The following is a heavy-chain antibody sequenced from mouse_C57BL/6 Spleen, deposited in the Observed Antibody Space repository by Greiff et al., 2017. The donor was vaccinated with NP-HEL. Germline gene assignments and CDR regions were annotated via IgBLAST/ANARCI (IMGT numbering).Heavy chain of an antibody. CDR2: IYPGSGNT. J-gene: IGHJ3*01. V-gene: IGHV1-66*01. CDR1: GYSFTSYY. D-gene: IGHD2-4*01. CDR3: ARKEDYDYDERGFAY. Sequence: VKLQESGPELVKPGASVKISCKASGYSFTSYYIHWVKQRPGQGLEWIGWIYPGSGNTKYNEKFKGKATLTADTSSSTAYMQLSSLTSEDSAVYYCARKEDYDYDERGFAYWGQGTLVTVSA.